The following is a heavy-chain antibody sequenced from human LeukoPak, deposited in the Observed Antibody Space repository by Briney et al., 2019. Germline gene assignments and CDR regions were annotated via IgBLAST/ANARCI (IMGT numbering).Heavy chain of an antibody. CDR3: ARASSSWYPYDFDY. J-gene: IGHJ4*01. V-gene: IGHV1-8*01. CDR1: GYTFTSYD. D-gene: IGHD6-13*01. Sequence: ASVQVSCKASGYTFTSYDINWVRQATAQGVEWMGWMNHNSGNTGYAQKFQGTVTMTRNTSISTAYMELSSLRSEDTAVYYCARASSSWYPYDFDYWGHGAPVSVS. CDR2: MNHNSGNT.